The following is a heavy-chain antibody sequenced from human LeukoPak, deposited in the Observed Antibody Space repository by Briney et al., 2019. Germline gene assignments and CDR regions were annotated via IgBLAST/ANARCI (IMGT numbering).Heavy chain of an antibody. V-gene: IGHV4-39*01. CDR2: IYYSGST. Sequence: SETLSLTCTVSGGSISSSSYYWGWIRQPPGKGLEWIGSIYYSGSTYYNPSLKSRVTISVDTSKNQFSLKLSSVTAADTAVYYCARATLRGYDSSGDDAFDIWGQGTMVTVSS. CDR3: ARATLRGYDSSGDDAFDI. J-gene: IGHJ3*02. CDR1: GGSISSSSYY. D-gene: IGHD3-22*01.